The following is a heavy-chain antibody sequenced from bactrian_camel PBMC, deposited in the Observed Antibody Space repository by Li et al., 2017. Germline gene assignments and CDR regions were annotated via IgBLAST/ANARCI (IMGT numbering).Heavy chain of an antibody. CDR1: ESAYNSNC. D-gene: IGHD1*01. Sequence: HVQLVESGGGSVQAGGSLILSCVASESAYNSNCMAWFRQRPGNEREGIATIRTDVGAITYADSVKGRFTISRDNAKRTLYLQMSTLEPEDTAVYYCAADWLRLHPYRGDACNWYGGNYDYWGQGTQVT. CDR3: AADWLRLHPYRGDACNWYGGNYDY. V-gene: IGHV3S63*01. CDR2: IRTDVGAI. J-gene: IGHJ4*01.